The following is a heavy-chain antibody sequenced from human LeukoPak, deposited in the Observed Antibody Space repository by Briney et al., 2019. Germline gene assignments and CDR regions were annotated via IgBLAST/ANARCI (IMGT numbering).Heavy chain of an antibody. Sequence: GASVKVSCKASGYTFTGYYMHWVRRAPGQGLEWMGWINPNSGGTNYAQKFQGRVTMTRDTSISTAYMELSRLRSDDTAVYYRARDFGVVHLDYWGQGTLVTVSS. J-gene: IGHJ4*02. V-gene: IGHV1-2*02. CDR1: GYTFTGYY. CDR2: INPNSGGT. CDR3: ARDFGVVHLDY. D-gene: IGHD3-3*01.